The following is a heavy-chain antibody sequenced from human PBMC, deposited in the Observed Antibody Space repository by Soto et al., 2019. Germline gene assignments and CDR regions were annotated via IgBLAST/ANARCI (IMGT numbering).Heavy chain of an antibody. CDR2: IWHDGSQK. V-gene: IGHV3-33*01. J-gene: IGHJ4*02. Sequence: QVQLVESGGGVVQPGTSLRLSCATSGLTFTKYGFHWVRQSPGKGLEWVAFIWHDGSQKYYADSVKGRFTISRDSSKDPVFLEMNSLRDEDTAVYYCARDWWHGDYCGGGGGCVVDYWGQGTMVTVSS. D-gene: IGHD2-21*01. CDR1: GLTFTKYG. CDR3: ARDWWHGDYCGGGGGCVVDY.